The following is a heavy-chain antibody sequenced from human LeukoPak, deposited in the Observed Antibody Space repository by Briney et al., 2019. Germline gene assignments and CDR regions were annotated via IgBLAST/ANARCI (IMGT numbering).Heavy chain of an antibody. J-gene: IGHJ4*02. D-gene: IGHD3-22*01. Sequence: GGSLRLSCAASGFTFSSYEMIWVRQAPGKGLEWVAVISYDGSNKYYADSVKGRFTISGDNSKNTLYLQMNSLRAEDTAVYYCARGGIGDSSGYLAYWGQGTLVTVSS. CDR3: ARGGIGDSSGYLAY. CDR1: GFTFSSYE. V-gene: IGHV3-30-3*01. CDR2: ISYDGSNK.